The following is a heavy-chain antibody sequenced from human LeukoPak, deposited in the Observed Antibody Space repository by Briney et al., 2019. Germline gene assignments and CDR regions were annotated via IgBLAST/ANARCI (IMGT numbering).Heavy chain of an antibody. D-gene: IGHD3-22*01. J-gene: IGHJ4*02. CDR1: GGSFSVYY. CDR3: ARGQQYYHDSSGYWVFDY. CDR2: IIHSGST. Sequence: SETLSLTCAVYGGSFSVYYWDWIRQPPRKWLEWIGEIIHSGSTNYNPSLKSRVTISVDTSKNQFSLKLSSVTAADTAVYSCARGQQYYHDSSGYWVFDYWGQGTLVTVSS. V-gene: IGHV4-34*01.